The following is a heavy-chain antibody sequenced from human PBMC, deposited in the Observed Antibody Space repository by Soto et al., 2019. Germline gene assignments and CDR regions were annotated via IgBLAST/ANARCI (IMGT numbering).Heavy chain of an antibody. CDR3: AKWSGYGDA. D-gene: IGHD4-17*01. V-gene: IGHV3-23*01. CDR1: GFSFSTYS. Sequence: GGSLRLSXAASGFSFSTYSMAWVRQAPGKGPEWVSGLSHGGAYTFYADSVKGRFTISVDISQNTVYLQMNSLRTEDTAVYYCAKWSGYGDAWGQGTLVTVSS. CDR2: LSHGGAYT. J-gene: IGHJ4*02.